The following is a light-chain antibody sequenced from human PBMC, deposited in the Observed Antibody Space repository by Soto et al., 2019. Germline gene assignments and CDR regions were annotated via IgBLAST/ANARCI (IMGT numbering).Light chain of an antibody. V-gene: IGKV1-9*01. Sequence: IQLTQSPSSLSASVGGRVTITCRASQGISSSLAWYQQKPGKAPKLLIHGASTLQSGVPSRFSGSGSGTDFTLAISSLQPEDFATYYCQQLHSYPRTFAPGTKVDIK. J-gene: IGKJ3*01. CDR2: GAS. CDR1: QGISSS. CDR3: QQLHSYPRT.